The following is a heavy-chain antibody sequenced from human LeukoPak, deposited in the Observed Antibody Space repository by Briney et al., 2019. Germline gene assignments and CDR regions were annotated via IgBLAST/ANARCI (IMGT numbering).Heavy chain of an antibody. CDR1: GGSISSSNW. CDR3: ARGRRTGEGDY. Sequence: PSETLSLTCAVSGGSISSSNWWSWVRQSPGKGLEWIGEIYDSGATNYNPSLESRVTISLDKSKNQFSLKLNSVTAADTAVYYCARGRRTGEGDYWGQGTLVTVSS. CDR2: IYDSGAT. D-gene: IGHD7-27*01. V-gene: IGHV4-4*02. J-gene: IGHJ4*02.